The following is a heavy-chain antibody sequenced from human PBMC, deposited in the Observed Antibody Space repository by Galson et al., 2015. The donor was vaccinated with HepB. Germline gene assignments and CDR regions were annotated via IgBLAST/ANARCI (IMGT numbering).Heavy chain of an antibody. CDR2: IYFSGAT. CDR3: ARDPVLPAASIYYYYFMDV. V-gene: IGHV4-30-4*01. D-gene: IGHD2-2*01. Sequence: LSLTCIVSGGSISSSDYYWSWIRQSPGKGLEWIAYIYFSGATYYNPSLKSRVSMSVDTSKNQFSLRLNSVTAADTAVYYCARDPVLPAASIYYYYFMDVWGKGTTVIVSS. CDR1: GGSISSSDYY. J-gene: IGHJ6*03.